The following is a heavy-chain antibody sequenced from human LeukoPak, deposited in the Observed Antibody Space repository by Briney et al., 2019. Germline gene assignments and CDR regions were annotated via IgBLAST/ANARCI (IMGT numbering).Heavy chain of an antibody. CDR2: INGDGSNI. D-gene: IGHD3-9*01. Sequence: GGSLRLSCAASGFTSSNYWMHWVRQAPGKGLVWVSRINGDGSNITYADSVKGRFTISRDNAKNSLYLQMNSLRAEDTAVYYCAREGERYFDWLPTSYYYGMDVWGQGTTVTVSS. CDR1: GFTSSNYW. V-gene: IGHV3-74*01. J-gene: IGHJ6*02. CDR3: AREGERYFDWLPTSYYYGMDV.